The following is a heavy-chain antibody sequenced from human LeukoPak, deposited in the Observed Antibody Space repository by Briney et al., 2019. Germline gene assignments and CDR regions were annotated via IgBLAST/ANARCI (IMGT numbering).Heavy chain of an antibody. CDR2: INPNSGGT. CDR1: GYTITGYY. D-gene: IGHD3-22*01. CDR3: ARFRITMIVVAN. Sequence: ASVKVSCKASGYTITGYYMHWVRQAPGQGLEWMGRINPNSGGTNYAQKFQGRVTMTRDTSISTAYMELSRLRSDDTAVYYCARFRITMIVVANWGQGTLVTVSS. J-gene: IGHJ4*02. V-gene: IGHV1-2*06.